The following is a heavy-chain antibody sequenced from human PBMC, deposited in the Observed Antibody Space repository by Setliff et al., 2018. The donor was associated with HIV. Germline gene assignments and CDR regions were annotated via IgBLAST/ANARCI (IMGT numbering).Heavy chain of an antibody. D-gene: IGHD1-26*01. CDR2: INEDGSEK. CDR1: GGSISSSSYY. Sequence: PSETLSLTCTVSGGSISSSSYYWGWIRQPPGKGLEWVANINEDGSEKYYVDSVKGRFTISRDNAKSSLYLQMNSLRAEDTAVYYCARGTDYSGWFYDYWGQGTQVTVSS. J-gene: IGHJ4*02. CDR3: ARGTDYSGWFYDY. V-gene: IGHV3-7*03.